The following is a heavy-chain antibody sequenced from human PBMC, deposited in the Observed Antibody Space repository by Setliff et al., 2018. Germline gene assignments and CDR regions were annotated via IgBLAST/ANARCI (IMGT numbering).Heavy chain of an antibody. D-gene: IGHD3-3*01. J-gene: IGHJ4*02. CDR3: ARGYYNFLSGYYTPYYFDY. Sequence: SETLSLTCTVSGGSIRNYYWSWIRQPPGKGLEWIGYIYYSGNTNYNPSLKSRVTITVDTSKNQFSLKLSSVTAADTAVYFCARGYYNFLSGYYTPYYFDYWGQGTLVTVSS. CDR2: IYYSGNT. CDR1: GGSIRNYY. V-gene: IGHV4-59*01.